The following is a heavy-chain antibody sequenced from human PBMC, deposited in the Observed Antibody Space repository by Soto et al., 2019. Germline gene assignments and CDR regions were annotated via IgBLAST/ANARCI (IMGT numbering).Heavy chain of an antibody. J-gene: IGHJ4*02. V-gene: IGHV1-69*08. CDR2: IIPILGIA. Sequence: QVQLVQSGAEVKKPGSSVKVSCKASGGTFSSYTISWVRQAPGQGLEWMGRIIPILGIANYAQKFQGRVTITANQSTSTAYMELSSLRSEDTAVYYCARENLGCYCTNCVCYGWGQGTLVTVSS. CDR1: GGTFSSYT. CDR3: ARENLGCYCTNCVCYG. D-gene: IGHD2-8*01.